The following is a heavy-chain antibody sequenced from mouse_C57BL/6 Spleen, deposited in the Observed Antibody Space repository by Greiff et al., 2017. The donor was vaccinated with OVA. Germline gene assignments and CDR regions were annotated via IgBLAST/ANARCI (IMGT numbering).Heavy chain of an antibody. Sequence: QVQLQQPGAELVKPGASVKLSCKASGYTFTSYWMHWVKQRPGQGLEWIGMIHPNSGSTNYNEKFKSKATLTVDKSSSTAYMQLSSLTSEDSAVYYCARVGGNYLYYAMDYWGQGTSVTVSS. CDR3: ARVGGNYLYYAMDY. J-gene: IGHJ4*01. CDR2: IHPNSGST. D-gene: IGHD1-1*02. CDR1: GYTFTSYW. V-gene: IGHV1-64*01.